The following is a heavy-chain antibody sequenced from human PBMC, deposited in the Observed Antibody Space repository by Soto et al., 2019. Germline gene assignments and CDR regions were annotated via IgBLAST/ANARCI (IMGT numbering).Heavy chain of an antibody. CDR1: GGSVNSGNYY. V-gene: IGHV4-34*01. J-gene: IGHJ3*02. CDR2: TSHSGGT. Sequence: QVQLQQWGAGLLKRSETLSLTCAVYGGSVNSGNYYWSWIRQPPGKGLEWIGETSHSGGTHFNPSLKSRVPISVDTSKNQFSRKMSSVTAADTALYYCARVERGAATTVVDAFDIWGPGTLVTVSS. CDR3: ARVERGAATTVVDAFDI. D-gene: IGHD1-1*01.